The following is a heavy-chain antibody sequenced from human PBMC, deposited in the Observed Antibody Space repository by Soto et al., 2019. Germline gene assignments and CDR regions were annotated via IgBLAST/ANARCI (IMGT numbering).Heavy chain of an antibody. CDR2: VIPVFGSS. V-gene: IGHV1-69*01. CDR1: EGTSSSHV. D-gene: IGHD6-13*01. J-gene: IGHJ3*01. Sequence: QVKLVQSGAEVKQPGSSVKVSCRASEGTSSSHVINWVRQAPAQGLEWMGGVIPVFGSSKFAQKFRGRVTHIADESTNTAYMELSTLSSEDTAMYYCARGQQELVVDDDGLDVWGQGTLVTVSS. CDR3: ARGQQELVVDDDGLDV.